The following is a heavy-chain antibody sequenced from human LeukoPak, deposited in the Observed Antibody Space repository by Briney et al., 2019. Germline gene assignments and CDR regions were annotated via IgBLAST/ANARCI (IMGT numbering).Heavy chain of an antibody. CDR3: ARETTVTTGYFDY. CDR1: GYSISSGYY. Sequence: SETLSLTCTVSGYSISSGYYWGWIRQPPGKGLEWIGSIYYSGSTYYNPSLKSRVTISVDTSKNQFSLKLSSVTAADTAVYYCARETTVTTGYFDYWGQGTLVTVSS. D-gene: IGHD4-17*01. CDR2: IYYSGST. V-gene: IGHV4-38-2*02. J-gene: IGHJ4*02.